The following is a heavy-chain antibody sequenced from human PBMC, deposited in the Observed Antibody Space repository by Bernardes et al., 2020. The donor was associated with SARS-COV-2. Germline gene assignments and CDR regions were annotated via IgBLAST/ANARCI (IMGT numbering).Heavy chain of an antibody. CDR2: ISGSGGST. V-gene: IGHV3-23*01. Sequence: GGSLRLSCAASGFTFSSYAMSWVRQAPGKGLEWVSAISGSGGSTYYADSVKGRFTISRDNSKNTLYLQMNSLRAEDTAVYYCAKTQETNFRVVVAATLDYWGQGTLVTVSS. D-gene: IGHD2-15*01. CDR1: GFTFSSYA. J-gene: IGHJ4*02. CDR3: AKTQETNFRVVVAATLDY.